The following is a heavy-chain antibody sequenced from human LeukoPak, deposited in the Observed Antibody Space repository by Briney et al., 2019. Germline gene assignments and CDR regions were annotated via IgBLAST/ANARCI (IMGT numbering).Heavy chain of an antibody. CDR2: IYIGGST. Sequence: GGSLRLSCVASGVTVSSNYMNWVRQGPGRGLQWVSVIYIGGSTYYADSVKGRFTISRDISKNTVYLQMNSLRAEDTAVYYCARGTGGSINYDAFDVWGHGTMVTVSP. J-gene: IGHJ3*01. CDR1: GVTVSSNY. CDR3: ARGTGGSINYDAFDV. D-gene: IGHD2-8*02. V-gene: IGHV3-53*01.